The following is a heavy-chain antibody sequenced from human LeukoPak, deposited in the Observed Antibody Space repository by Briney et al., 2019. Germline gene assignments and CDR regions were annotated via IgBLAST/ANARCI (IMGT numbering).Heavy chain of an antibody. CDR3: AKGSGVVVVAAITFDY. Sequence: PGGSLRLSCAASEFTFSNYGMSWVRQAPGKGKGLEWVSGISGGGGGTYYADSVKGRFTISRDDSKNRLYLQMNSLRAEDTAVYYCAKGSGVVVVAAITFDYWGQGTLVTVSS. CDR1: EFTFSNYG. J-gene: IGHJ4*02. CDR2: ISGGGGGT. D-gene: IGHD2-15*01. V-gene: IGHV3-23*01.